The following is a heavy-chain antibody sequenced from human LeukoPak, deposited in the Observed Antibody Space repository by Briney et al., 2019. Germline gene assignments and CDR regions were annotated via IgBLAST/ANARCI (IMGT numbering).Heavy chain of an antibody. CDR3: ARDRSGYPFDY. V-gene: IGHV3-7*04. Sequence: PGGSLRLSCAASGFTFSSYWMSWVRQAPGKGLEWVAKIKQDGSEEYYVDSVTGRFTISRDNAKNSLYLQMNSLRAEDTAVYYCARDRSGYPFDYWGQGTLVTVSS. D-gene: IGHD5-12*01. J-gene: IGHJ4*02. CDR1: GFTFSSYW. CDR2: IKQDGSEE.